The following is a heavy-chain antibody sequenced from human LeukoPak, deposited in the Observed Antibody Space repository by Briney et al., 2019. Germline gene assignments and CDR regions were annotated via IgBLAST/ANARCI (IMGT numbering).Heavy chain of an antibody. Sequence: ASVKVSCKASGYTFTRYYMHWVRQAPGQGLEWMGWINPNSGGTNYAQKFQGRVTMTRDTSISTAYMELSRLRSDDTAVYYCARRGSYPKNDAFDIWGQGTMVTVSS. V-gene: IGHV1-2*02. J-gene: IGHJ3*02. CDR1: GYTFTRYY. D-gene: IGHD1-26*01. CDR2: INPNSGGT. CDR3: ARRGSYPKNDAFDI.